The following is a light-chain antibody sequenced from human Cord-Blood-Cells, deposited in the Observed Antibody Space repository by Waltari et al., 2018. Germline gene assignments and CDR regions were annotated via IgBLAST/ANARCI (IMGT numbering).Light chain of an antibody. CDR3: CSYAGSSTWV. V-gene: IGLV2-23*01. CDR2: EGS. J-gene: IGLJ3*02. CDR1: SSDVGSYNL. Sequence: QSALTQPASVSGSPGQSITISCTGTSSDVGSYNLVSWYQQHPGKAPKPMIYEGSKRPAGVSTRVSGSKSGNTASLTISGLQAEDEADYYCCSYAGSSTWVFGGGTKLTVL.